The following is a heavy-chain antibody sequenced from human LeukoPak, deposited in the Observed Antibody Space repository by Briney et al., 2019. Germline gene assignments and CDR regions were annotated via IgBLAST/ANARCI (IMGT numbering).Heavy chain of an antibody. D-gene: IGHD6-13*01. V-gene: IGHV4-39*01. J-gene: IGHJ4*02. CDR3: ARRNPYSSSWPFFDY. Sequence: SETLSLTCTVSGGSISSSSYYWGWIRQPPGKGLEWIGSIYYSGSTYYNPSLKSRVTISVDTSKNQFSLKLSSVTAADTAVYYCARRNPYSSSWPFFDYWGQGTLVTISS. CDR2: IYYSGST. CDR1: GGSISSSSYY.